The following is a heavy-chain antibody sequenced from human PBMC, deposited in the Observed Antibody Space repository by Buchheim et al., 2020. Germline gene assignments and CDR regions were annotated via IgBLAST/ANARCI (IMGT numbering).Heavy chain of an antibody. CDR2: IKQDGSEK. J-gene: IGHJ6*02. Sequence: EVQLVESGGGLVQPGGSLRLSCAASGFTFSSYWMSWVRQAPGKGLEWVANIKQDGSEKYYVDSVKGRFTISRDNAKNSLYLQMNSLRAEDTAVYYCARDPHSSGYYSYYYYGMDVWGQGTT. CDR3: ARDPHSSGYYSYYYYGMDV. V-gene: IGHV3-7*04. CDR1: GFTFSSYW. D-gene: IGHD3-22*01.